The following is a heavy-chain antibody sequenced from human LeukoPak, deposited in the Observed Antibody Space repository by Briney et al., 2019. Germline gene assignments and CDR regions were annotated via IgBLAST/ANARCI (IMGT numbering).Heavy chain of an antibody. CDR2: ISSSSSYI. J-gene: IGHJ4*02. Sequence: GGSLRLSCAASGFTFSSYSMNWVRQAPGKGLEWVSSISSSSSYIYYADSVKGRFTISRDNAKNSLYLQTNSLRAEDTAVYYCARGITYYYDSSGYYYGYWGQGTLVTVSS. CDR1: GFTFSSYS. D-gene: IGHD3-22*01. CDR3: ARGITYYYDSSGYYYGY. V-gene: IGHV3-21*01.